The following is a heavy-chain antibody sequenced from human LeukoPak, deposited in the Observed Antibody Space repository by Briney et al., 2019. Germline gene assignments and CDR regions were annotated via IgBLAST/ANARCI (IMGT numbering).Heavy chain of an antibody. CDR3: ARETAAGDIYYFDY. J-gene: IGHJ4*02. CDR2: IYSGGST. V-gene: IGHV3-53*01. D-gene: IGHD6-13*01. Sequence: PGGSLRLSCAASGFTVSSNYMSWVRQAPGKGLEWVSVIYSGGSTYYAYSVKGRFTISRDNSKNTLYLQMNSLRAEDTAVYYCARETAAGDIYYFDYWGQGTLVTVSS. CDR1: GFTVSSNY.